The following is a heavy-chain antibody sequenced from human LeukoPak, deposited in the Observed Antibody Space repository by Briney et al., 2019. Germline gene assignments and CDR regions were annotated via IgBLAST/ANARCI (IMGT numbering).Heavy chain of an antibody. Sequence: SETLSLTCAVYGGSFSGYYWSWIRQPPGKGLEWIGEINHSGSTNYNPSLKSRVTISVDTSKNQFSLKLSSVTAADTAVYYCARGLRYYGSGSYYNGGGYFDYWGQGTLVTVS. CDR2: INHSGST. V-gene: IGHV4-34*01. J-gene: IGHJ4*02. D-gene: IGHD3-10*01. CDR3: ARGLRYYGSGSYYNGGGYFDY. CDR1: GGSFSGYY.